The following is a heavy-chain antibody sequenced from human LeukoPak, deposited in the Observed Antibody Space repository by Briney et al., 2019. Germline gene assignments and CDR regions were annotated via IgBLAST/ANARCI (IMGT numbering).Heavy chain of an antibody. CDR1: GDSVSSNSAA. Sequence: SQTLSLTCAISGDSVSSNSAAWNWIRLSPSRGLEWLGRTYYRSKWYNDYAVSVKSRITINPDTSKNQFSLQLNSVTPEDTAVYYCARDPVGYCSGGSCWTRGWFDPWGQGTLVTVSS. V-gene: IGHV6-1*01. D-gene: IGHD2-15*01. J-gene: IGHJ5*02. CDR2: TYYRSKWYN. CDR3: ARDPVGYCSGGSCWTRGWFDP.